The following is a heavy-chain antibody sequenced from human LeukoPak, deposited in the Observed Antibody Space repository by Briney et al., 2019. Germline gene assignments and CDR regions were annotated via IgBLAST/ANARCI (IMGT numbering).Heavy chain of an antibody. CDR1: GYTFTSYD. J-gene: IGHJ6*03. CDR2: MNPNSGNT. CDR3: ARGQGCGSTSCPMDV. V-gene: IGHV1-8*03. Sequence: ASVKVSCKASGYTFTSYDINWVRQATGQGLEWVGWMNPNSGNTGYAQKFQGRVTITRNTSISTAYMELSSLRSEDTAVYYCARGQGCGSTSCPMDVWGKGTTVTVSS. D-gene: IGHD2-2*01.